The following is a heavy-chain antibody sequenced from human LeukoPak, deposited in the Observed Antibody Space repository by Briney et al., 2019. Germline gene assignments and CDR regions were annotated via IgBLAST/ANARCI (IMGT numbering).Heavy chain of an antibody. V-gene: IGHV3-30*02. D-gene: IGHD3-9*01. CDR3: AKGPQYNILTGFIVGAMDDFDY. Sequence: GGSLRLSCAASGFTFSSYGMHWVRQAPGKGLEWVAFIRYDGSNKYYADSVKGRSTISRDNSKNTLYLQMNSLRAEDTAVYYCAKGPQYNILTGFIVGAMDDFDYWGQGTLVTVSS. CDR1: GFTFSSYG. CDR2: IRYDGSNK. J-gene: IGHJ4*02.